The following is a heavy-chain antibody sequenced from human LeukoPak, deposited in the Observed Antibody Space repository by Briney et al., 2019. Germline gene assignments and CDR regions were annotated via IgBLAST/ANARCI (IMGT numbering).Heavy chain of an antibody. J-gene: IGHJ4*02. CDR2: IIPIFGTA. CDR3: AVRGSYFLSGHYFDY. CDR1: GGTFSSYA. V-gene: IGHV1-69*13. D-gene: IGHD1-26*01. Sequence: GASVKVSCKASGGTFSSYAISWVRQAPGQGLEWMGGIIPIFGTANYAQKFQGRVTITADESTSTAYMELSSLRSEDTAVYYCAVRGSYFLSGHYFDYWGQGTLVTVS.